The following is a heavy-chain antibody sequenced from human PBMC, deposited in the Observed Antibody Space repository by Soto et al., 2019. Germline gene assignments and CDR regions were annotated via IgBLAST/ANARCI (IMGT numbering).Heavy chain of an antibody. Sequence: GGSLRLSCAASGFTFSNAWMNWVRQAPGKGLEWVGRIKSKTDGGTTDYAAPVKGRFTISRDDSKNTLYLQMNSLKTEVSVVYNCTTNYRMFWIFGLVIIGAYYYYGMDVGGQGTTVTVSS. CDR2: IKSKTDGGTT. V-gene: IGHV3-15*07. CDR3: TTNYRMFWIFGLVIIGAYYYYGMDV. J-gene: IGHJ6*02. CDR1: GFTFSNAW. D-gene: IGHD3-3*01.